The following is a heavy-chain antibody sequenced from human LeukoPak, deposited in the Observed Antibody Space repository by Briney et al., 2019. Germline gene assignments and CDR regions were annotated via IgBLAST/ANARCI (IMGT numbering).Heavy chain of an antibody. CDR1: GYTFTGYY. D-gene: IGHD3-3*01. CDR2: ITPNSGGT. V-gene: IGHV1-2*02. CDR3: ATIFGVVMSFFDY. Sequence: ASVKVSCKASGYTFTGYYMHWVRQAPGQGLEWMGWITPNSGGTNYAQKFQGRVTMTRDTSISTAYMELSRLRSDDTAVYYCATIFGVVMSFFDYWGQGTLVTVSS. J-gene: IGHJ4*02.